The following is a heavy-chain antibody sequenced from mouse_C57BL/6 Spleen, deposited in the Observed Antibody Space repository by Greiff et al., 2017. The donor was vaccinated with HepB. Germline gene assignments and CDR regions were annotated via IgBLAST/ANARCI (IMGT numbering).Heavy chain of an antibody. D-gene: IGHD1-1*01. Sequence: QVQLQQPGAELVKPGASVKLSCKASGYTFTSYWMHWVKQRPGQGLEWIGMIHPNSGSTNYNEKFKSKATLTVDKSSSTAYMQLSSLTSEDSAVYYCASYYYGISLYYYAMDYWGQGTSVTVSS. CDR1: GYTFTSYW. CDR3: ASYYYGISLYYYAMDY. J-gene: IGHJ4*01. V-gene: IGHV1-64*01. CDR2: IHPNSGST.